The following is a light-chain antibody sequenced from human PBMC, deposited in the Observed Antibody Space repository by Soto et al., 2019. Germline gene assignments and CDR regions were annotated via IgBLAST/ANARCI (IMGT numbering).Light chain of an antibody. CDR3: SSYTSSSTLV. CDR2: EVS. V-gene: IGLV2-14*01. Sequence: QSVLTQPASVSGSPGQSITISCTGTSSDVGGYNYVSWYQQHPGKAPKLMIYEVSNRPSGVSNRFSGSKSGNTASLTISGLQAEHEADYYCSSYTSSSTLVFGTGTKVIVL. CDR1: SSDVGGYNY. J-gene: IGLJ1*01.